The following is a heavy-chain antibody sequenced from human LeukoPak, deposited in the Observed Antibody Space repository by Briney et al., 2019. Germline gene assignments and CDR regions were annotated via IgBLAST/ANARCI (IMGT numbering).Heavy chain of an antibody. V-gene: IGHV4-39*07. D-gene: IGHD1-7*01. J-gene: IGHJ3*02. CDR3: ARASRITGTRGAFDI. CDR1: GGSLSSSSYY. Sequence: SETLSLTCTVSGGSLSSSSYYWGWIRQPPGKGLEWIGSIYYSGSTYYNPSLKSRVTISVDTSKNQFSLQLNSVTPEDTAVYYCARASRITGTRGAFDIWGQGTMVTVSS. CDR2: IYYSGST.